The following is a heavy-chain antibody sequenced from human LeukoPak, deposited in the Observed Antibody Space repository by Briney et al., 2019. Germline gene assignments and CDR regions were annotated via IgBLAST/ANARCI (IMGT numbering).Heavy chain of an antibody. Sequence: SVKVSCKASGGTFSSYAISWVRQAPGQGLEWMGRIIPILGIANYAQKFQGRVTITVDKSTSTAYMELSSLRSEDTAVYYCARASSSGYLGNIDYWGQGTLVTVSS. CDR1: GGTFSSYA. CDR2: IIPILGIA. D-gene: IGHD3-22*01. V-gene: IGHV1-69*04. CDR3: ARASSSGYLGNIDY. J-gene: IGHJ4*02.